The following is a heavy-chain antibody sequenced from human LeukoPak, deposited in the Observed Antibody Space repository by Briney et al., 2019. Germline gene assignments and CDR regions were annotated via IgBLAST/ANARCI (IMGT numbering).Heavy chain of an antibody. CDR2: ISSSSSYI. J-gene: IGHJ4*02. Sequence: GGSLRLSCAASGFTFSSYSMNWVRQASGKGLEWVSSISSSSSYIYYADSVKGRFTISRDNAKNSLYLQMNSLRAEDTAVNYCAHAVLNSGSCSLPFDYWGQGTLVTVSS. CDR3: AHAVLNSGSCSLPFDY. CDR1: GFTFSSYS. V-gene: IGHV3-21*01. D-gene: IGHD2-15*01.